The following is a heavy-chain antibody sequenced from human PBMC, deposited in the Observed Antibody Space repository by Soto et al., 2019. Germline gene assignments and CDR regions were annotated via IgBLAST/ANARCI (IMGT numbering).Heavy chain of an antibody. CDR2: ISGSGGST. CDR3: ARRSSGWYFDY. Sequence: EVQLLESGGGLVQPGGSLRLSCAASGFTFSSYAMSWVRQAPGKGLEWVSAISGSGGSTYYADSVKGRFTISRDNSKNTLYLQMNSMRGADTAVDYCARRSSGWYFDYWGQGTLVTVSS. CDR1: GFTFSSYA. D-gene: IGHD6-19*01. J-gene: IGHJ4*02. V-gene: IGHV3-23*01.